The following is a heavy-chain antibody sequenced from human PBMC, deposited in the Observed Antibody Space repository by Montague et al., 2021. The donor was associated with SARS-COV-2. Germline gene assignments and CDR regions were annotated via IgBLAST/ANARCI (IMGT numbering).Heavy chain of an antibody. CDR2: ISWNGDSI. V-gene: IGHV3-9*01. J-gene: IGHJ4*02. Sequence: SLRLSCAASGFTFDDYAMHWVRQAPGKGLEWVSGISWNGDSIDYADSVKGRFTISRDNAKNSLYLQMNSLRAEDTALYYCARGETGYRTSWPDYWGQGTLVTVSS. D-gene: IGHD6-13*01. CDR3: ARGETGYRTSWPDY. CDR1: GFTFDDYA.